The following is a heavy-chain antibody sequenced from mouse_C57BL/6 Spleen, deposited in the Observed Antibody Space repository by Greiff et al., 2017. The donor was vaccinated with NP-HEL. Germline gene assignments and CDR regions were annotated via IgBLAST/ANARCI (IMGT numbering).Heavy chain of an antibody. CDR1: GYTFTSYW. CDR3: TRDYGRALAECFDV. V-gene: IGHV1-5*01. CDR2: IYPGNSDT. D-gene: IGHD1-1*01. J-gene: IGHJ1*03. Sequence: VQLKQSGTVLARPGASVKMSCKTSGYTFTSYWMHCVKQRPGPGLEWIGAIYPGNSDTSYNQKVKGKAKLTAVTSASTAYMELSSLTNEDSAVYYCTRDYGRALAECFDVWGTGTTVTVSS.